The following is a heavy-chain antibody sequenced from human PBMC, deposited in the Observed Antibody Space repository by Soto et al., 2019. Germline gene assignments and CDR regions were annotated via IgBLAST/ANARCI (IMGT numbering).Heavy chain of an antibody. CDR3: AKGSLRGWSVGGYYCGMDA. J-gene: IGHJ6*02. V-gene: IGHV3-30*18. D-gene: IGHD6-19*01. CDR1: GFTFSSYG. Sequence: QVQLVESGGGVVQPGRSLRLSCAASGFTFSSYGMHWVRQAPGKGLEWVAVISYDGSNKYYADSVKGRFTISRDNSKNALYLQMTGRRAGDAAVYYWAKGSLRGWSVGGYYCGMDAGGQGPTVTVS. CDR2: ISYDGSNK.